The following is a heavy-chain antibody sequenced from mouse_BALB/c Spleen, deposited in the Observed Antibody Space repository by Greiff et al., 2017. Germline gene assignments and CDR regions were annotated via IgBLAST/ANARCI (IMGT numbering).Heavy chain of an antibody. CDR1: GYSITSDYA. CDR3: ASSITTAYWYFDV. J-gene: IGHJ1*01. Sequence: EVQLVESGPGLVKPSQSLSLTCTVTGYSITSDYAWNWIRQFPGNKLEWMGYISYSGSTSYNPSLKSRISITRDTSKNQFFLQLNSVTTEDTATYYCASSITTAYWYFDVWGAGTTVTVSS. V-gene: IGHV3-2*02. CDR2: ISYSGST. D-gene: IGHD1-2*01.